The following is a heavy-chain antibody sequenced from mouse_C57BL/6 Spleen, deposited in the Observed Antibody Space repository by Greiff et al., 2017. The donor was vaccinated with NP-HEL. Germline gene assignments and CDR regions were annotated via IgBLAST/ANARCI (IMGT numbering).Heavy chain of an antibody. CDR2: IHPNSGST. V-gene: IGHV1-64*01. Sequence: QVQLQQSGAELVKPGASVKLSCKASGYTFTSYWMHWVKQRPGQGLEWIGMIHPNSGSTNYNEKIKSKATLTVDKSSSTAYMQLSSLTSEDSAVYYCARSTAQATDYWGQGTTLTVSS. CDR1: GYTFTSYW. CDR3: ARSTAQATDY. J-gene: IGHJ2*01. D-gene: IGHD3-2*02.